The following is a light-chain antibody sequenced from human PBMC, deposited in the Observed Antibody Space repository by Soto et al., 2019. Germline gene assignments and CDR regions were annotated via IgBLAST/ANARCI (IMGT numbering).Light chain of an antibody. Sequence: QSVLTQPASVSGSPGQSITISCTGTSSDVGNYNLVSWYQQHPGKAPKLIIYATSKRPSGVSNRYSGSKSGNTASLTISGLQADDEADYYCCLYIGATTYVFGTGTKVTVL. CDR2: ATS. CDR3: CLYIGATTYV. V-gene: IGLV2-23*01. J-gene: IGLJ1*01. CDR1: SSDVGNYNL.